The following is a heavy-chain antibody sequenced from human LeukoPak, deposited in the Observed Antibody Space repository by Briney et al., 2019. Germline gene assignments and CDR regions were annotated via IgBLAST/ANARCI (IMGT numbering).Heavy chain of an antibody. CDR2: IGGGGEYT. D-gene: IGHD1-26*01. V-gene: IGHV3-23*01. J-gene: IGHJ4*02. CDR1: GFTFSSYA. Sequence: GGSLRLSCAASGFTFSSYAMTWVRQAPGKGLEWVSTIGGGGEYTYYADSVKGRFIISRDNSKNTFYLQMNSLRAEDTAVYYCAKVLSGSQDYWGQGTLVTVFS. CDR3: AKVLSGSQDY.